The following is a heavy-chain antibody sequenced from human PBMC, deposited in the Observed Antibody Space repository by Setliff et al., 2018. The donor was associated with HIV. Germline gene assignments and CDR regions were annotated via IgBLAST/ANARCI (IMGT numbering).Heavy chain of an antibody. CDR3: AREVDYYDSSRYLLLYYFDS. D-gene: IGHD3-22*01. Sequence: SETLFLTCTVSGYSINSGYFWGWIRQPPGEGLEWIVSFYHSGDTYYNPSLKSRVTISADRSQNHFSLKLSSVTAADTAVYYCAREVDYYDSSRYLLLYYFDSWGQGTLVTVSS. CDR2: FYHSGDT. J-gene: IGHJ4*02. CDR1: GYSINSGYF. V-gene: IGHV4-38-2*02.